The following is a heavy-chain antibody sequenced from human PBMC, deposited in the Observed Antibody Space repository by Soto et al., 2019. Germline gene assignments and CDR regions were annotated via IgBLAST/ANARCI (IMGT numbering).Heavy chain of an antibody. J-gene: IGHJ4*02. CDR3: ARENTMVRGVIDYFDY. CDR1: GYTFTGYY. Sequence: ASVKVSCKASGYTFTGYYMHWVLQAPGQGLEWMGWINPNSGGTNYAQKFQGWVTMTRDTSISTAYMELSRLRSDDTAVYYCARENTMVRGVIDYFDYWGQGTLVTVSS. V-gene: IGHV1-2*04. CDR2: INPNSGGT. D-gene: IGHD3-10*01.